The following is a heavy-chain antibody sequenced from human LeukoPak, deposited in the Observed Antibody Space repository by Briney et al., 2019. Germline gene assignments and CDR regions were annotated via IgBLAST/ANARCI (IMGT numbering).Heavy chain of an antibody. V-gene: IGHV4-4*07. J-gene: IGHJ6*03. D-gene: IGHD3-9*01. CDR1: GGSISSYY. Sequence: SETLSLTCTVSGGSISSYYWSWIRQPAGKGLEWIGRIYTSGSTNYNPSLKSRVTMSVDTSKNQFSLKLSSVTAADTAVYYCARASTDYDILTGYSGDYYYYYYMDVWGKGTTVTVSS. CDR3: ARASTDYDILTGYSGDYYYYYYMDV. CDR2: IYTSGST.